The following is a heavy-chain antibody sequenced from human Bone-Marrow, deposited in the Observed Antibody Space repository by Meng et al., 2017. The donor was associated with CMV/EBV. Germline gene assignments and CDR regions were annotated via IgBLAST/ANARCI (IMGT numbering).Heavy chain of an antibody. CDR1: GYTFTGYH. CDR3: VRDLVRRGGRAVVAH. CDR2: MNPDSGDT. D-gene: IGHD2-15*01. V-gene: IGHV1-2*02. J-gene: IGHJ1*01. Sequence: ASVKVSCKASGYTFTGYHLHWVRQAPGQGLEWMGWMNPDSGDTNYAQKFQGRVTMTRDTSITTAYMELTRLKSDDTAVYYCVRDLVRRGGRAVVAHWGQGTLVTVSS.